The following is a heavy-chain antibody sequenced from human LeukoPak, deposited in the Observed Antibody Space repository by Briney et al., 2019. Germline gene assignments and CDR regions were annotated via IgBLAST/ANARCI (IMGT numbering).Heavy chain of an antibody. CDR3: AKDYLTAMVKWNDAFDI. D-gene: IGHD5-18*01. V-gene: IGHV3-23*01. J-gene: IGHJ3*02. CDR2: ISGSGGST. CDR1: GFTFSSYA. Sequence: GGSLRLSCAASGFTFSSYAMSWVRQAPGKGLGWVSAISGSGGSTYYADSVKGRFTISRDNSKNTLYLQMNSLRAEDTAVYYCAKDYLTAMVKWNDAFDIWGQGTMVTVSS.